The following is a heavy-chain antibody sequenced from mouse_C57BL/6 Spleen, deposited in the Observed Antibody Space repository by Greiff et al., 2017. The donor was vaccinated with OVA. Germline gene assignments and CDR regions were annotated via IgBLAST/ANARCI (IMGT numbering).Heavy chain of an antibody. CDR2: INPNYGTT. D-gene: IGHD1-1*01. Sequence: VQLKESGPELVKPGASVKISCKASGYSFTDYNMNWVKQSNGKSLEWIGVINPNYGTTSYNQKFKGKATLTVDQSSSTAYMQLNSLTSEDSAVDYCARHGSSWDYAMDYWGQGTSVTVSS. J-gene: IGHJ4*01. CDR1: GYSFTDYN. CDR3: ARHGSSWDYAMDY. V-gene: IGHV1-39*01.